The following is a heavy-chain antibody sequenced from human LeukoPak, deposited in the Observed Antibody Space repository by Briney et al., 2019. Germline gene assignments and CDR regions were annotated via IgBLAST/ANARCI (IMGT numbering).Heavy chain of an antibody. CDR1: GDSIRSHY. CDR2: AFFGGST. J-gene: IGHJ4*02. D-gene: IGHD2-2*01. Sequence: SETLSLTCSVSGDSIRSHYWTWVRQPPGKGLEWIGYAFFGGSTDYNPSVKSRGTISVDTSINQFSLNLDSVTAADTAVYYCARVSYSSNPYFDYWGPGILVTISS. CDR3: ARVSYSSNPYFDY. V-gene: IGHV4-59*11.